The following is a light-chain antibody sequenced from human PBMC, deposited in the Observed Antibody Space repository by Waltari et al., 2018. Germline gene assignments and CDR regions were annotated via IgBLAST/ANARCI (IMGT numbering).Light chain of an antibody. CDR2: VAS. Sequence: DIQMTQSPSSLSASVGDRVTITCRASQSISSYLNWYQQKPGTAPKLLIYVASSLQSGGPSRFSGSGSGTDFTLTISSLQPEDFATYYCQQSYSTPYTFGQGTKLEIK. J-gene: IGKJ2*01. CDR1: QSISSY. V-gene: IGKV1-39*01. CDR3: QQSYSTPYT.